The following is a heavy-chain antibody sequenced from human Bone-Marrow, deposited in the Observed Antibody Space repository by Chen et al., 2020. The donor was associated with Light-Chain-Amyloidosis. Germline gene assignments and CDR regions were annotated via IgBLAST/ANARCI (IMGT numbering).Heavy chain of an antibody. CDR1: GDSLFNDKYY. J-gene: IGHJ3*02. CDR3: VRIGGNYLRRDAFDR. CDR2: VYNSGST. V-gene: IGHV4-61*02. Sequence: QVQLQESGPGLVKPSQTLSLTCTVSGDSLFNDKYYWHWIRQPAGKGLEWIGRVYNSGSTRYNPSLKSRITISVNTAKNQFSLNLTSVTATDTAVYYCVRIGGNYLRRDAFDRWGQGTKVIVSS. D-gene: IGHD3-10*01.